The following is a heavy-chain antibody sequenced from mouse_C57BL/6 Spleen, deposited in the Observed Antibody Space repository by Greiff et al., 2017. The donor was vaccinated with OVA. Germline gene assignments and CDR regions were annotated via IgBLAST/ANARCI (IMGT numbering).Heavy chain of an antibody. J-gene: IGHJ2*01. CDR2: IYPGSGST. CDR1: GYTFTSYW. V-gene: IGHV1-55*01. CDR3: ARGDYGSSCWDY. D-gene: IGHD1-1*01. Sequence: QVQLKESGAELVKPGASVKMSCKASGYTFTSYWITWVKQRPGQGLEWIGDIYPGSGSTNYNEKFKSKATLTVDTSSSTAYMQLSSLTSEDSAVYYCARGDYGSSCWDYWGQGTTLTVSS.